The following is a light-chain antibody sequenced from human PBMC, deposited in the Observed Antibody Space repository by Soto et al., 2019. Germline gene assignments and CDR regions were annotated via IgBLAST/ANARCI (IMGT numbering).Light chain of an antibody. CDR2: GAS. CDR3: QQYNNWPFT. Sequence: EIVMTQSPATLSVSPGERATLSCRASQSVSSNLAWYQQKPGQAPRLLIYGASTRATGIPARFSGSGSGTEFTLTISSLQSEGFAGYYCQQYNNWPFTFGPGTKVDIK. V-gene: IGKV3-15*01. J-gene: IGKJ3*01. CDR1: QSVSSN.